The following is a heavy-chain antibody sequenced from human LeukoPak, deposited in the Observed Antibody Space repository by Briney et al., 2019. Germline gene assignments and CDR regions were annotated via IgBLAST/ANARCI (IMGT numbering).Heavy chain of an antibody. CDR1: GFTFDDYA. CDR3: ARDAVFLWFGESGANDAFDI. D-gene: IGHD3-10*01. J-gene: IGHJ3*02. V-gene: IGHV3-9*01. CDR2: ISWNSGSI. Sequence: GGSLRLSCAASGFTFDDYAMHWVRQAPGKGLEWVSGISWNSGSIGYADSVKGRFTISRDNAKNSLYLQMNSLRAEDTAVYYCARDAVFLWFGESGANDAFDIWGRGTVVTVSS.